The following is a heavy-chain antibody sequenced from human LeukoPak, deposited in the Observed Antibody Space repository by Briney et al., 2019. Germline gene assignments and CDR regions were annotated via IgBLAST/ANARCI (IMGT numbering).Heavy chain of an antibody. CDR3: ARDRNSGTYYEYAFDI. CDR1: GYIFTDYY. Sequence: GASVKVSCKASGYIFTDYYMHWVRQAPGQGLEWMGWINPNSGGTSYAQKFQGRVTVTRDTSISAAYMELSRLRSDDTAVYYCARDRNSGTYYEYAFDIWGQGTMVTVSS. D-gene: IGHD1-26*01. CDR2: INPNSGGT. J-gene: IGHJ3*02. V-gene: IGHV1-2*02.